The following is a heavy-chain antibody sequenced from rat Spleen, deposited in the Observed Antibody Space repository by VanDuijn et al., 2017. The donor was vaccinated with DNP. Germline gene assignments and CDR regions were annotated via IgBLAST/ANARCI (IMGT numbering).Heavy chain of an antibody. Sequence: EVQLVESGGDLVQPGGSLKLSCAASGFIFSDYDMAWVRQAPTKGLEWVASISPTGDSTYYQDSVKGRFTASRDDAKNILYLQMDSLRSEDTATYYCVTHYNYWFFDFWGPGTMVSVSS. CDR2: ISPTGDST. CDR3: VTHYNYWFFDF. J-gene: IGHJ1*01. V-gene: IGHV5S13*01. CDR1: GFIFSDYD.